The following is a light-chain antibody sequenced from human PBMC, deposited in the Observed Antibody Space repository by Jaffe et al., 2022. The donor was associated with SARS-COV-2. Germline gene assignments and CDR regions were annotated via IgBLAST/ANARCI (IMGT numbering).Light chain of an antibody. CDR2: EVN. CDR1: SSDVGGYNY. V-gene: IGLV2-14*01. CDR3: SSYTSSGTVV. Sequence: QSALTLPASVSGSPGQSITISCTGTSSDVGGYNYVSWYQQYPGKAPKLMIYEVNKRPSGVSNRFSGSKSGNTASLTISGLQAEDEADYYCSSYTSSGTVVFGGGTKLTVL. J-gene: IGLJ2*01.